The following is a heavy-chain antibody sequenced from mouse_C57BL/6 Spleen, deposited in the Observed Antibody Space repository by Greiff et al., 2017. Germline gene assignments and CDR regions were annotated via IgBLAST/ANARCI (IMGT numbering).Heavy chain of an antibody. Sequence: VQLQQSGAELVKPGASVKLSCKASGYTFTEYTLHWVKQRSGQGLEWIGWFYPGSGSIKYNEKFKGKATLTADKSYITVYMVLSRLTSEDSAVYFCARHEDRRNSWFAYWGQGTLVTVSA. J-gene: IGHJ3*01. CDR1: GYTFTEYT. CDR3: ARHEDRRNSWFAY. V-gene: IGHV1-62-2*01. D-gene: IGHD2-1*01. CDR2: FYPGSGSI.